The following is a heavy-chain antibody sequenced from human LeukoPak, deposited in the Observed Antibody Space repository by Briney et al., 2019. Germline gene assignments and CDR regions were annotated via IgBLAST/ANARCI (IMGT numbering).Heavy chain of an antibody. CDR1: GYTFTSYY. Sequence: GASVKVSCKASGYTFTSYYMHWVRQAPGQGLEWMGIINPSGGSTSYAQKFQGRVTMTRDTSTSTVYMELSSLSSEDTAVYYCARGGGERYGGGWTDAFIIWGKGTVVTVFS. CDR2: INPSGGST. J-gene: IGHJ3*02. V-gene: IGHV1-46*01. D-gene: IGHD6-19*01. CDR3: ARGGGERYGGGWTDAFII.